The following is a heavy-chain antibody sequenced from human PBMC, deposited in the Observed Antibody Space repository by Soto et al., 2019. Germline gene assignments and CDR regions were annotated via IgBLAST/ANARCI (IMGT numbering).Heavy chain of an antibody. D-gene: IGHD5-18*01. CDR2: IIPILGIA. Sequence: QVQLVQSGAEVKKPGSSVKVSCKASGGTFSSYTISWVRQAPGQGLEWMGRIIPILGIANYAQKFQGRVTITADKSTSTAYMELSSLRSEDTAVYYCARVQRPRSRLGAFDIWGQGTMVTVSS. J-gene: IGHJ3*02. CDR3: ARVQRPRSRLGAFDI. V-gene: IGHV1-69*02. CDR1: GGTFSSYT.